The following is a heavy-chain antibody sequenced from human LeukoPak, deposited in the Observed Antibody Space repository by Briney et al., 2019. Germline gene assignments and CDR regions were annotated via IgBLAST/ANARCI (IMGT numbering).Heavy chain of an antibody. CDR3: ARDQGGAWYYDSSGY. CDR2: ISSSSSYI. J-gene: IGHJ4*02. V-gene: IGHV3-21*01. D-gene: IGHD3-22*01. CDR1: GFTFSSYS. Sequence: GGSLRLSCAASGFTFSSYSMNWVRQAPGKGLEWVSSISSSSSYIYYADSVKGRFTISRDNAKNSLYLQMNSLRAEDTAVYYCARDQGGAWYYDSSGYWGQGTLVTVSS.